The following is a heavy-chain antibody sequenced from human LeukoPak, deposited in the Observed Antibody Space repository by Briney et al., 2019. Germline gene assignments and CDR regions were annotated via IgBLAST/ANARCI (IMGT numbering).Heavy chain of an antibody. CDR1: GGSISSGSYY. J-gene: IGHJ1*01. V-gene: IGHV4-39*01. D-gene: IGHD3-9*01. CDR3: ARHGAMTGNFQH. Sequence: SETLSLTCTVSGGSISSGSYYWGWIRQPPGKGLEWIGSIYYSGSTYYNPSLKSRVTISVDTFNNQFSLKLSSVTAADMAVYYCARHGAMTGNFQHWGQGTLVTVSS. CDR2: IYYSGST.